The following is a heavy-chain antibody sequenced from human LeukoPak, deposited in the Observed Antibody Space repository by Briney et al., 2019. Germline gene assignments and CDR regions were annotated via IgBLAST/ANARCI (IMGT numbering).Heavy chain of an antibody. CDR3: TSRRNGDYLSSTAMDV. CDR2: IRSKANNYAT. D-gene: IGHD4-17*01. V-gene: IGHV3-73*01. J-gene: IGHJ6*04. CDR1: GFTFSGSV. Sequence: GGSLKLSCAASGFTFSGSVMHWVRQASGKGLEWVGRIRSKANNYATAYAASVKGRFTISRDDSKNTAYLQMNSLKTEDTAVYYCTSRRNGDYLSSTAMDVWSKGTTVIVSA.